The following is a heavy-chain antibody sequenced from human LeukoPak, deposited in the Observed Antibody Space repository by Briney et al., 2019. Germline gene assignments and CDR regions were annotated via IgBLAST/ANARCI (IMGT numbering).Heavy chain of an antibody. CDR1: GFTFSSYA. V-gene: IGHV3-30-3*01. CDR2: ISYDGSNK. Sequence: GGSLRLSCAASGFTFSSYAMHWVRQAPGKGLEWVAVISYDGSNKYYADSVKGRFTISRDNSKNTLYLQMNSLRAEDTAVYYCAKDRYYDSSGTPFDYWGQGTLVTVSS. J-gene: IGHJ4*02. D-gene: IGHD3-22*01. CDR3: AKDRYYDSSGTPFDY.